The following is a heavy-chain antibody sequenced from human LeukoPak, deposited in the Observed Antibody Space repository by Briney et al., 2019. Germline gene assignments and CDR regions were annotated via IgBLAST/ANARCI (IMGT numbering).Heavy chain of an antibody. CDR1: GGSISSTNYY. D-gene: IGHD5-12*01. J-gene: IGHJ4*02. V-gene: IGHV4-61*01. CDR2: IYSSGST. Sequence: SETLSLTCTVSGGSISSTNYYWSWIRQPPGKGLEWIGYIYSSGSTSYNPSLKSRVTISVDTSKNQFSLKLSSVTAADTAVYFCARSGYSGYDWEDYWGQGTLVTVSS. CDR3: ARSGYSGYDWEDY.